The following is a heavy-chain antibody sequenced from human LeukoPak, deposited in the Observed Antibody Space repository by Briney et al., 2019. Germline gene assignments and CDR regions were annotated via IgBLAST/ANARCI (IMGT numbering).Heavy chain of an antibody. Sequence: MSSETLSLTCTVSGGSISSSSYYWGWIRQPPGKGLEWIGSIYYSGSTYYNPSLKSRVTISVDTSKNQFSLKLSSVTAADTAVYYCARSSGWYWFDPWGQGTLVTVSS. V-gene: IGHV4-39*07. CDR1: GGSISSSSYY. J-gene: IGHJ5*02. CDR2: IYYSGST. CDR3: ARSSGWYWFDP. D-gene: IGHD6-19*01.